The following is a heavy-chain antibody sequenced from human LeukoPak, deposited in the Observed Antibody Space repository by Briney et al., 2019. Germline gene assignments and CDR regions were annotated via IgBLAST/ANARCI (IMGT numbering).Heavy chain of an antibody. V-gene: IGHV4-59*01. CDR2: MSYSGST. CDR3: ARETYCSSITCYNVVDAFDI. D-gene: IGHD2-2*02. J-gene: IGHJ3*02. Sequence: SETLSLTCAVYGGSFSGYYWNWIRQPPGKGLEWIGYMSYSGSTNYNPSLKSRVTISVDTSKNQFSLKLSSVTAADTAVYYCARETYCSSITCYNVVDAFDIWGQGTMVTVSS. CDR1: GGSFSGYY.